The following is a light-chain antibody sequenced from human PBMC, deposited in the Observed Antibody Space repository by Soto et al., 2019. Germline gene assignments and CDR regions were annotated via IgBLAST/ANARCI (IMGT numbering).Light chain of an antibody. CDR3: QHYNGHSTWS. V-gene: IGKV1-5*01. CDR2: DAS. CDR1: QSVTKW. J-gene: IGKJ1*01. Sequence: DIQMTQSPSTLSASVGDRVTITCRASQSVTKWVAWYQQRPGQAPKVLIWDASSLQRGVPSRFSGSGYGTEFTLPISSLQPDDFATYYCQHYNGHSTWSFGQGTTV.